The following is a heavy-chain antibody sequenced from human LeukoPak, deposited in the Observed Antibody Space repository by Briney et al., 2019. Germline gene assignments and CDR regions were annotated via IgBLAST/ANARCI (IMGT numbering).Heavy chain of an antibody. CDR1: GSTLSSYW. CDR3: ARTRNPYYDFWSGYYSNWFDP. V-gene: IGHV3-7*01. J-gene: IGHJ5*02. CDR2: IKQDGSEK. Sequence: GGSLRLSCAASGSTLSSYWMSWVRQAPGKGLEWVANIKQDGSEKYYVDSVKGRFTISRDNAKNSLYLQMNSLRAEDTAVYYCARTRNPYYDFWSGYYSNWFDPWGQGTLVTVSS. D-gene: IGHD3-3*01.